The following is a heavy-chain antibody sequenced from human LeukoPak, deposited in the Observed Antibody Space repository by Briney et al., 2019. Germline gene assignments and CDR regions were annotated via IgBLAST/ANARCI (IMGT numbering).Heavy chain of an antibody. V-gene: IGHV4-38-2*02. D-gene: IGHD3-9*01. CDR1: GYSISSAYY. Sequence: SETLSLTCSVSGYSISSAYYWGWIRQPPGKGLEWIGYIFYSGSTNYNPSLKSRVTISVDTSKNQFSLKLSSVTAADTAVYYCARLGGELRYFDWFDYYYYMDVWGKGTTVTISS. J-gene: IGHJ6*03. CDR2: IFYSGST. CDR3: ARLGGELRYFDWFDYYYYMDV.